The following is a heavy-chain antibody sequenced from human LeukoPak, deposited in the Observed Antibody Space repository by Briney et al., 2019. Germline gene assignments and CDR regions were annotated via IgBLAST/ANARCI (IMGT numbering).Heavy chain of an antibody. Sequence: SQTLSLTCAISGDSVSSNSAAWNWIRQSPSRGLEWLGRTYYRSKWYNDYAVSVKSQITINPDTSKNQFSLQLNSVTPEDTAVYYCARELAQMFYGSWFDPWGQGTLVTVSS. J-gene: IGHJ5*02. CDR1: GDSVSSNSAA. CDR3: ARELAQMFYGSWFDP. V-gene: IGHV6-1*01. D-gene: IGHD1-26*01. CDR2: TYYRSKWYN.